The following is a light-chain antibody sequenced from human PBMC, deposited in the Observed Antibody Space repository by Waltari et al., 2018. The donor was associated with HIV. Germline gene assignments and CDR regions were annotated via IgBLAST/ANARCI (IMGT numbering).Light chain of an antibody. CDR2: GVT. CDR1: SSDVGTYAL. Sequence: QSALPHPASVSGSPGQSITASCTGTSSDVGTYALVPWYQDHPGKAHKLIIHGVTKRPSGVSSRVSGSKSGNTASLTISGLQAEDESLYYCCAFSGGRISWVFGGGTRVTVL. J-gene: IGLJ3*02. CDR3: CAFSGGRISWV. V-gene: IGLV2-23*02.